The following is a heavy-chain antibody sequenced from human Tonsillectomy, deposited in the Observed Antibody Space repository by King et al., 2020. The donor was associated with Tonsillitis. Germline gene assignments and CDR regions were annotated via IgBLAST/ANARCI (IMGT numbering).Heavy chain of an antibody. Sequence: EVQLVESGGGLVQPGGSLRLSCAASGFTFSSCAMTWVRPAPGMRLEWVSAISGSAGGPYYADSVKGRFTISRDNSKNTRYLQMNSLRAEDTAVYYCAKGWVEMDAWGQGTLVTVSS. CDR3: AKGWVEMDA. J-gene: IGHJ4*02. D-gene: IGHD5-24*01. CDR2: ISGSAGGP. V-gene: IGHV3-23*04. CDR1: GFTFSSCA.